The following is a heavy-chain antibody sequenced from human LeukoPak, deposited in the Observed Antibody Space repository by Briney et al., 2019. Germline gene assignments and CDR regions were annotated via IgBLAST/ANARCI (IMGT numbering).Heavy chain of an antibody. CDR3: AKRGKGRFLEWFHAFDI. CDR1: GFTFSGSA. D-gene: IGHD3-3*01. J-gene: IGHJ3*02. V-gene: IGHV3-73*01. Sequence: GSLRLSCAASGFTFSGSAMHWVRQASGKGLEWVGRIRSKANSYATAYAASVKGRFTISRDDSKNTAYLQMNSLRAEDTAVYYCAKRGKGRFLEWFHAFDIWGQGTMVTVSS. CDR2: IRSKANSYAT.